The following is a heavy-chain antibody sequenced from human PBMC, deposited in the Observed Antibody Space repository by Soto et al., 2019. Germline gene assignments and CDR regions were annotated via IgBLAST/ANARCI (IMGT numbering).Heavy chain of an antibody. D-gene: IGHD1-20*01. CDR2: TRNKANSYTT. Sequence: PGGSLRLSCAASGFTFSDHYMDWVRQAPGKGLEWVGRTRNKANSYTTEYAASVKGRFTISRDDSKNSLYLQMNSLKTEDTAVYYCARVRYTRRIGAFDIRGQGTMVTVSS. V-gene: IGHV3-72*01. CDR3: ARVRYTRRIGAFDI. CDR1: GFTFSDHY. J-gene: IGHJ3*02.